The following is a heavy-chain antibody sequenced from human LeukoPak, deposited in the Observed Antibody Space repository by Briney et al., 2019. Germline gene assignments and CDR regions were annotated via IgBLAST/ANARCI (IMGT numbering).Heavy chain of an antibody. CDR2: INAGNGNT. Sequence: ASVKVSCKASGYTFTSYAMHWVRQAPGQRLEWMGWINAGNGNTKYSQKFQGRVTITRDTSASTAYMELSSLRSEDTAVYYCARDGGLLWFGELSSSNWFDPWGQGTLVTVSS. CDR1: GYTFTSYA. V-gene: IGHV1-3*01. D-gene: IGHD3-10*01. CDR3: ARDGGLLWFGELSSSNWFDP. J-gene: IGHJ5*02.